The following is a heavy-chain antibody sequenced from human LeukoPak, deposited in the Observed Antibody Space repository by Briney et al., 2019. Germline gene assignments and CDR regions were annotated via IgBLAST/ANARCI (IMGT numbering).Heavy chain of an antibody. D-gene: IGHD2-15*01. CDR1: GGSISSYY. V-gene: IGHV4-59*01. CDR2: IYYSGST. J-gene: IGHJ5*02. CDR3: ARARCSGGSCYWGWFDP. Sequence: KPSEPLSLTCTVSGGSISSYYWSWIRQPPGKGLEWIGYIYYSGSTNYNPSLKSRVTISVDTSKNQFSLKLSSVTAADTAVYYCARARCSGGSCYWGWFDPWGQGTLVTVSS.